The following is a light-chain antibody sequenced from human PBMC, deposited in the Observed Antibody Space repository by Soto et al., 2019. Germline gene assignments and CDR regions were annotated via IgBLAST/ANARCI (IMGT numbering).Light chain of an antibody. CDR2: DTS. V-gene: IGKV1-17*03. Sequence: DVQMTQSPSAMSASVGDRVTITCRASQDISRFVAWFQQKPGKAPERLIYDTSSLQPGVPSRFSGSGSGTEFTLPISGLQPEDFATYYCLQHNNYPYTFGQGTKLEIK. CDR1: QDISRF. CDR3: LQHNNYPYT. J-gene: IGKJ2*01.